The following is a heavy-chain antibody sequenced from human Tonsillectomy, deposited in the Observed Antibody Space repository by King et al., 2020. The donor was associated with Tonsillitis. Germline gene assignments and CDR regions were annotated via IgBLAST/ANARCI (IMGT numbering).Heavy chain of an antibody. CDR3: AHKHYGPNPYNPNIWFDP. CDR2: IYWNDDK. J-gene: IGHJ5*02. V-gene: IGHV2-5*01. Sequence: TLKESGPTLVKPTQTLTLTCTFSGFSLSTSGVGVGWIRQPPGKALEWLALIYWNDDKRYSPSLKSRLTITKYTSKNQVVLTMTNMDPVDTATYYCAHKHYGPNPYNPNIWFDPWGQGTLVTVSS. D-gene: IGHD3-10*01. CDR1: GFSLSTSGVG.